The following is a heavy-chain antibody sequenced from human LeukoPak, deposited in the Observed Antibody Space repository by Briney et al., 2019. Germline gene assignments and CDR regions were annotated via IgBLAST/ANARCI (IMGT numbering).Heavy chain of an antibody. J-gene: IGHJ4*02. CDR2: ISYDGSNK. CDR1: GFTFGDYA. D-gene: IGHD2-21*02. Sequence: GGSLRLSCTASGFTFGDYAMSWVRQAPGKGLEWVAVISYDGSNKYYADSVKGRFTISRDNSKNTLYLQMNSLRAEDTAVYYCAIYCGGDCFTPVPIDYWGQGTLVTVSS. CDR3: AIYCGGDCFTPVPIDY. V-gene: IGHV3-30*04.